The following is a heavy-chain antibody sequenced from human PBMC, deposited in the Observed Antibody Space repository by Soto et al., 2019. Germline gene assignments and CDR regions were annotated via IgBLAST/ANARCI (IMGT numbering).Heavy chain of an antibody. V-gene: IGHV5-51*01. CDR3: ASGPEPGGRDYFDY. Sequence: PGESLKISCKVSGNSFTSYWIGWVRQMPGKGLEWMGSIYRGDSDTRYSPSFQGQVTISADKSISTAYLQWSSLKASDTAMYYCASGPEPGGRDYFDYWGQGTLVTVSS. J-gene: IGHJ4*02. CDR2: IYRGDSDT. CDR1: GNSFTSYW. D-gene: IGHD2-15*01.